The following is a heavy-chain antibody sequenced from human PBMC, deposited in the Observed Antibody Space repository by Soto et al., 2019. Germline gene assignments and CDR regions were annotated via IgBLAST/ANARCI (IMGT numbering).Heavy chain of an antibody. CDR2: IVPIFGPA. J-gene: IGHJ5*02. CDR1: GGTLSRSA. CDR3: GTGSSWTKVVS. Sequence: QVQLVQSGAEVKKPGSSVKVSCKASGGTLSRSAISYVRQAPGQGLEWMGGIVPIFGPAIYAQKFRGRVSIIADESTRTAYMEMSSLRSDDTAVYYCGTGSSWTKVVSWGQGTLVTVSS. V-gene: IGHV1-69*01. D-gene: IGHD6-13*01.